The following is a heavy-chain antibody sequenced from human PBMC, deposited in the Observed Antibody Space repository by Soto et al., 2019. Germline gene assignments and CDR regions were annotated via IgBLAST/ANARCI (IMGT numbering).Heavy chain of an antibody. CDR1: GGSFSGYY. CDR2: INHSGRT. Sequence: QVQLQQWGAGLLKPSETLSLTCAVYGGSFSGYYWSWIRQPPGKGLEWIGEINHSGRTNSNPSLKGRVTISVDTPTNQLSRKLNSVTSAATAVYYCARVERGTATTVVDAFEIWGRGTMVTVSS. D-gene: IGHD1-1*01. CDR3: ARVERGTATTVVDAFEI. J-gene: IGHJ3*02. V-gene: IGHV4-34*01.